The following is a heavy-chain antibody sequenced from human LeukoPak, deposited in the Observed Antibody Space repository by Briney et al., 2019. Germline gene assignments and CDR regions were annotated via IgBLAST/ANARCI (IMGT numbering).Heavy chain of an antibody. D-gene: IGHD3-10*01. J-gene: IGHJ4*02. CDR1: GFTFTNAW. V-gene: IGHV3-15*01. CDR2: IKSKTDGETT. Sequence: PGGSMRLSCVDSGFTFTNAWMSWVRQAPGKGLEWIGRIKSKTDGETTNYAEPVRGRFTISRDDSKSAVYLQMNSLKIEDTAVYYCTTDLGTYYHGSQRLIPIDYWGQGTLVTVSS. CDR3: TTDLGTYYHGSQRLIPIDY.